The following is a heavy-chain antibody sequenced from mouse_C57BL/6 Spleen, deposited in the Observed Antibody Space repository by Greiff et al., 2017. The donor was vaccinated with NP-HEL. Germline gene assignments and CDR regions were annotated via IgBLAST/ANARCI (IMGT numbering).Heavy chain of an antibody. J-gene: IGHJ4*01. CDR3: TSRGDY. CDR1: GYTFTDYE. V-gene: IGHV1-15*01. Sequence: VQLQESGAELVRPGASVTLSCKASGYTFTDYEMHWVKQTPVHGLAWIGAIDPETGGTAYNQKFKGKAILTADKSSSTAYMELRSLTSEDSAVYYCTSRGDYWGQGTSVTVSS. D-gene: IGHD3-3*01. CDR2: IDPETGGT.